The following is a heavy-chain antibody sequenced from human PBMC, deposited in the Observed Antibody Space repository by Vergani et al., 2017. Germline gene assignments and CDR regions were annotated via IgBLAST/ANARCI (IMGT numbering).Heavy chain of an antibody. CDR2: LSASDRRT. CDR1: GFTFIMHA. Sequence: EVQLLESGGDLVQPGGSLRLSCAASGFTFIMHAMSWVRQAPGKGLEWVSTLSASDRRTHYADSVKGRFTISRDNSKNTLYLQMNSLRAEDTAVYYCAKGIAVAGDPFDYWGQGTLVTVSS. CDR3: AKGIAVAGDPFDY. V-gene: IGHV3-23*01. D-gene: IGHD6-19*01. J-gene: IGHJ4*02.